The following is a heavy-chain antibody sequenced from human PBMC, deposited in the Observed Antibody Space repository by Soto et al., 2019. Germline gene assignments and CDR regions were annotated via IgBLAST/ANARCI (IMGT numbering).Heavy chain of an antibody. CDR2: IIPIFGTA. CDR1: GGTFSSYA. Sequence: SVKVSCKASGGTFSSYAINWVRQAPGQGLEWMGGIIPIFGTANYAQKFQGRVTITADESTSTAYVELSSLRSEDTAVYYCARSVTIFGVVTPLNYYYYYGMDVWGQGTTVTV. D-gene: IGHD3-3*01. CDR3: ARSVTIFGVVTPLNYYYYYGMDV. V-gene: IGHV1-69*13. J-gene: IGHJ6*02.